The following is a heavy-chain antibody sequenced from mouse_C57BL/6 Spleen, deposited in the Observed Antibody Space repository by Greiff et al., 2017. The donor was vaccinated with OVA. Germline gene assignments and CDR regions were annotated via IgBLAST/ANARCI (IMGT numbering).Heavy chain of an antibody. CDR2: IDPSDSET. CDR1: GYTFTSYW. D-gene: IGHD1-1*01. Sequence: QVQLQQPGAELVRPGSSVTLSCKASGYTFTSYWMHWVKQRPIQGLEWIGNIDPSDSETHYNQKFKDKATLTVDKSSSTAYMQLSSLTSEDSAVYYCAIITTVGEYYFDYWGKGTTLTVSS. V-gene: IGHV1-52*01. CDR3: AIITTVGEYYFDY. J-gene: IGHJ2*01.